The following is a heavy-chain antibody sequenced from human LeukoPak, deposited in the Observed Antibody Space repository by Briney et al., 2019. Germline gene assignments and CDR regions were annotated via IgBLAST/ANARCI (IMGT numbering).Heavy chain of an antibody. CDR3: ARGEMATILNPFDY. Sequence: GGSLRLSCAASGFTFSSYSMNWVRQAPGKGLEWVSSISSSSSYIYYADSVKGRFTISRDNAKNSLYLQMNSLRAEDTAVCYCARGEMATILNPFDYWGQGTLVTVSS. V-gene: IGHV3-21*01. CDR1: GFTFSSYS. CDR2: ISSSSSYI. D-gene: IGHD5-24*01. J-gene: IGHJ4*02.